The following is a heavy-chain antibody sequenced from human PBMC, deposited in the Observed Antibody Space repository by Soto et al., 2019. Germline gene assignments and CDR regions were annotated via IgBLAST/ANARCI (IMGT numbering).Heavy chain of an antibody. V-gene: IGHV3-23*01. CDR3: AKDPNRYPDGSWFDP. D-gene: IGHD2-2*02. Sequence: EVQLLESGGGLVQPGGSLRLSCAASGFTFSSYAMSWVRQAPGKGLEWVSAISGRGGSTYYADSVKGRFTISRDNSKNTLYLQMNSLRAEDTAVYYCAKDPNRYPDGSWFDPWGQGTLVTVSS. CDR1: GFTFSSYA. CDR2: ISGRGGST. J-gene: IGHJ5*02.